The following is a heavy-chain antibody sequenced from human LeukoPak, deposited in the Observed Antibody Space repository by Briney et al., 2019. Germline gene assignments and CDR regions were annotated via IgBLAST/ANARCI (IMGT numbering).Heavy chain of an antibody. D-gene: IGHD5-18*01. V-gene: IGHV1-69*05. CDR2: IIPIFGTA. Sequence: GASVKVSCKASGGTFSSYAISWVRQAPGQGLEWMGRIIPIFGTANYAQKFQGRVTITTDESTSTAYMELSSLRSEDTAVYYCAVDTAMGLYFDYGGQGTLVTVSS. CDR1: GGTFSSYA. J-gene: IGHJ4*02. CDR3: AVDTAMGLYFDY.